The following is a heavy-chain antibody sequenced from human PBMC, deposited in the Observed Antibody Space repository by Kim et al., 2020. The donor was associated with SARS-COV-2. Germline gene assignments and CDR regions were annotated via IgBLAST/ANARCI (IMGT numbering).Heavy chain of an antibody. Sequence: KCSFTISRDNSKNTLYLQMNSLRAEDTAVYYCARSYYDILTGYPYWYFDLWGRGTLVTVSS. V-gene: IGHV3-66*01. J-gene: IGHJ2*01. D-gene: IGHD3-9*01. CDR3: ARSYYDILTGYPYWYFDL.